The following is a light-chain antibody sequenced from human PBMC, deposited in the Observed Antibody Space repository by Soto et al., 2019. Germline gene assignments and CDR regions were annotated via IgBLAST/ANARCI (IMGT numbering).Light chain of an antibody. Sequence: EIVVTQSPGILSVSPGDRATLSCRASQSVGRNLAWYQQKPGQAPTLLIYAASTRATGLPPRFSGSGSGTDFTPTTSSLQSEAFAVSYCQDYSKWPLFTFGPGTRVDIK. CDR1: QSVGRN. J-gene: IGKJ3*01. CDR3: QDYSKWPLFT. CDR2: AAS. V-gene: IGKV3-15*01.